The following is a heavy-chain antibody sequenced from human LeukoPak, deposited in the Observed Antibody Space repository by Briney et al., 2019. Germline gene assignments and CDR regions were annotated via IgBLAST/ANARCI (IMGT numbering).Heavy chain of an antibody. Sequence: GGSLRLSCAASGFTFSSYSMNWVRQAPGKGLEWVSSISSSSSYTYYADSVKGRFTISRDNAKNSLYLQMNSLRAEDTAVYYCAREFTGYGNTDYWGQGTLVTVSS. CDR3: AREFTGYGNTDY. D-gene: IGHD5-12*01. CDR2: ISSSSSYT. V-gene: IGHV3-21*01. CDR1: GFTFSSYS. J-gene: IGHJ4*02.